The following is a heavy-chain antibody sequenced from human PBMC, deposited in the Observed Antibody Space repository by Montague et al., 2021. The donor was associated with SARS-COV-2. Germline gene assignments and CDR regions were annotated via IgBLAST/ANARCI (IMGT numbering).Heavy chain of an antibody. Sequence: SETLSLTCAVYGGSFSGYYWSWIRQPPGKGLEWIGEINQSGSTNXXPSLKSRVTLSVDTSKKQFSLKLSSLTAADTAVYYCSRVAGGYYHDSSAYFDYWGQGSLVIVSS. V-gene: IGHV4-34*01. CDR2: INQSGST. CDR1: GGSFSGYY. J-gene: IGHJ4*02. D-gene: IGHD3-22*01. CDR3: SRVAGGYYHDSSAYFDY.